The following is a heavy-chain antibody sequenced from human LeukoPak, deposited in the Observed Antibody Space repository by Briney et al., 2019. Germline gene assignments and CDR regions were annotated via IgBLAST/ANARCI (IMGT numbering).Heavy chain of an antibody. J-gene: IGHJ4*02. D-gene: IGHD3-22*01. V-gene: IGHV4-30-4*01. CDR2: IYYSGST. CDR3: ARGASTYYYDSSGYYPLDY. CDR1: GXSISSGDYY. Sequence: LTCXXXGXSISSGDYYWSWIRQPPGKGLXGXXYIYYSGSTYYNPSLKSRVTISVDTSKNQFSLKLSSVTAADTAVYYCARGASTYYYDSSGYYPLDYWGQGTLVTVSS.